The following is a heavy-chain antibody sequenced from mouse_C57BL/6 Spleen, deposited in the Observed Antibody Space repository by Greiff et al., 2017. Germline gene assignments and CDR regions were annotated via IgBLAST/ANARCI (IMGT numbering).Heavy chain of an antibody. CDR3: ARYYDYDVRYFDY. CDR1: GYTFTSYW. D-gene: IGHD2-4*01. V-gene: IGHV1-64*01. Sequence: QVQLKQPGAELVKPGASVKLSCKASGYTFTSYWMHWVKQRPGQGLEWIGMIHPNSGSTNYNEKFKSKATLTVDKSSSTAYMQLSSLTSEDSAVXYCARYYDYDVRYFDYWGQGTTLTVSS. CDR2: IHPNSGST. J-gene: IGHJ2*01.